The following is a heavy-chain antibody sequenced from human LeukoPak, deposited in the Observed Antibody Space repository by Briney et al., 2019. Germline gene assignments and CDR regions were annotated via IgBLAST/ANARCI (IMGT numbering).Heavy chain of an antibody. CDR1: GFTFSSYA. D-gene: IGHD3-10*01. J-gene: IGHJ4*02. V-gene: IGHV3-30-3*01. CDR3: ARDTIYGSGSYFDY. Sequence: GGSLRLSCAASGFTFSSYAMHWVRQAPGKGLEWVAVISYDGSNKYYADSVKGRFTISRDNSKNTLYLQMNSLRAEDTAVYYCARDTIYGSGSYFDYWGQGALVTVSS. CDR2: ISYDGSNK.